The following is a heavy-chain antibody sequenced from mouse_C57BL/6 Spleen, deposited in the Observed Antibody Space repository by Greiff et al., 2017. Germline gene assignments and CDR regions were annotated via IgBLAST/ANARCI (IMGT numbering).Heavy chain of an antibody. CDR2: IYPGSGST. CDR1: GYTFTSYW. CDR3: ARKLAGMYYFGD. V-gene: IGHV1-55*01. D-gene: IGHD4-1*01. Sequence: QVQLQQPGAELVKPGASVKMSCKASGYTFTSYWITWVKQRPGQGLEWIGDIYPGSGSTNYNEKFKSKATLTVDTSSSTAYMQLSSLTSEDSAVYYCARKLAGMYYFGDWGKGTTLTVSS. J-gene: IGHJ2*01.